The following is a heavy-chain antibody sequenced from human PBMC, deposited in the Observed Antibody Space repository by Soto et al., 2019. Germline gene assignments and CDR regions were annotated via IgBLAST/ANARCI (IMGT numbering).Heavy chain of an antibody. Sequence: PGGSLRLSCAASGFTFRSYWMHWVRQAPGKGLVWVSRINRDGSSTSYADSVKGRVTISRDTAKNTLYWQMNSLRAEDTAVYYCAREIVTTGEYYFDSWGQGTLVTVSS. D-gene: IGHD1-1*01. CDR1: GFTFRSYW. CDR3: AREIVTTGEYYFDS. CDR2: INRDGSST. J-gene: IGHJ4*02. V-gene: IGHV3-74*01.